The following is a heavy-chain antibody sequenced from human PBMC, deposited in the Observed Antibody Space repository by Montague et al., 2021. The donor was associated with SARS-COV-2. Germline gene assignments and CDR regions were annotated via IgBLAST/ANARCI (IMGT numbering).Heavy chain of an antibody. V-gene: IGHV4-31*03. J-gene: IGHJ5*02. CDR2: IYYSGST. Sequence: TLSLTSTVSGGSISSGGYYWSWIRQHPGKGLEWIGYIYYSGSTYYNPSLKSRVTISVDTSKNQFSLKLSSVTAADTAVYYCARVRARITMIVVVINGGFDHWGQGTLVTVSS. D-gene: IGHD3-22*01. CDR3: ARVRARITMIVVVINGGFDH. CDR1: GGSISSGGYY.